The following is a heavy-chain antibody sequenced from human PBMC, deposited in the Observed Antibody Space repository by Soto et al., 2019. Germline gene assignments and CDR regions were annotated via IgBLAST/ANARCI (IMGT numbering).Heavy chain of an antibody. Sequence: QVQLMQSGAEVKKPGASVKVSCKASGDTFTDYYIHWVRQAPGQGLEWMGTVNPSGGHTTYAQHFLGRVTMTRHTSTNTLYMELTSLTSDDTAIYYCARGGHVVVVTAALDYWGQGTLVTVSS. CDR3: ARGGHVVVVTAALDY. D-gene: IGHD2-21*02. J-gene: IGHJ4*02. V-gene: IGHV1-46*01. CDR2: VNPSGGHT. CDR1: GDTFTDYY.